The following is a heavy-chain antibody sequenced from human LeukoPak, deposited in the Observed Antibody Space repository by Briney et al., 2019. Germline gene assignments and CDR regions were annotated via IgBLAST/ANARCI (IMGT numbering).Heavy chain of an antibody. J-gene: IGHJ4*02. CDR3: AKGSRGSWYFFDS. D-gene: IGHD6-13*01. V-gene: IGHV3-23*01. CDR2: ISRKGHDT. CDR1: GLTLGSSP. Sequence: GGSLTLSCAPSGLTLGSSPMRWVRQAPGKGPEWGTTISRKGHDTYYADSVKRRFNIFSDDSKSTVYLQMNTLRSEDTAVYYCAKGSRGSWYFFDSWGQGTLVTVSS.